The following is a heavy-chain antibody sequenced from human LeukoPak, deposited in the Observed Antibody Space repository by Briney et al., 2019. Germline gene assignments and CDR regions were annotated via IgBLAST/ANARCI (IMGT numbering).Heavy chain of an antibody. D-gene: IGHD6-13*01. CDR1: GYSISSGYY. Sequence: SETLSLTCTVSGYSISSGYYWGWIRQPPGKGLEWIGSIYHSGSTYYNPSLKSRVTISVDTSKNQLSLKLSSVTAADTAVYYCAREGVIAAASGASDYWGQGTLVTVSS. CDR2: IYHSGST. CDR3: AREGVIAAASGASDY. J-gene: IGHJ4*02. V-gene: IGHV4-38-2*02.